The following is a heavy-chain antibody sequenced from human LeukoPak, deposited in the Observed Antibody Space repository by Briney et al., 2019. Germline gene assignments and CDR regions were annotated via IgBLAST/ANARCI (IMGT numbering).Heavy chain of an antibody. Sequence: SETLSLTCAVYGGSFSGYYWSWIRQPPGKGLEWIGEINHSGSTNYNPSLKSRVNISVDKSKNQFSLKLSSVTAADTAVYYCARAGRSPGHRIAAAGPPRYFYLWGRGTLVTVSS. V-gene: IGHV4-34*01. D-gene: IGHD6-13*01. J-gene: IGHJ2*01. CDR2: INHSGST. CDR3: ARAGRSPGHRIAAAGPPRYFYL. CDR1: GGSFSGYY.